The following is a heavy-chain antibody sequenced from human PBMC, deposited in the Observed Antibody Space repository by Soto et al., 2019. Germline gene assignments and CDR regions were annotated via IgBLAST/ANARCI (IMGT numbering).Heavy chain of an antibody. CDR3: AGDNITGLFDY. CDR1: GGSFSGYY. J-gene: IGHJ4*02. CDR2: INHSGST. D-gene: IGHD2-8*02. Sequence: QVQLQQWGAGLLKPSETLSLTCAVYGGSFSGYYWTWIRQPPGTGLEWIGEINHSGSTNYNPSLKGRVPISVDTSKSQFSLKLTSVTAADTAVYYCAGDNITGLFDYWGQGTLVTVSS. V-gene: IGHV4-34*01.